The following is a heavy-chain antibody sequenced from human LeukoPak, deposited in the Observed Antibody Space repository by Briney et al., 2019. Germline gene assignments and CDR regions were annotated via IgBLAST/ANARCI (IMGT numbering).Heavy chain of an antibody. V-gene: IGHV4-59*08. J-gene: IGHJ5*02. CDR3: ARLGNDDWFDP. Sequence: SETLSLTCTISGGSISNYYWSWIRQPPGKGLEWIGYIYYSGSTNYNPALESRVTISVDTSKNQFSLKLSSVIAADTAVYYCARLGNDDWFDPWGQGTLVTVSS. D-gene: IGHD1-1*01. CDR2: IYYSGST. CDR1: GGSISNYY.